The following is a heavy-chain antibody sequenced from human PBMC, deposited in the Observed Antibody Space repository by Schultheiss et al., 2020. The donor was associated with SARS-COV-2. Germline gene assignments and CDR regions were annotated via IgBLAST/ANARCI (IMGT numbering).Heavy chain of an antibody. CDR1: GFSLSTSGVG. D-gene: IGHD3-16*02. CDR2: IYWDDDK. V-gene: IGHV2-5*02. Sequence: SGPTLVKPTQTLTLTCTFSGFSLSTSGVGVGWIRQPPGKALEWLALIYWDDDKRYSPSLKSRFTLTKDTSKNQVVLTMTNMDPEDTATYYCAHIMLKFGGVLVFDYWGQGTLVTVSS. J-gene: IGHJ4*02. CDR3: AHIMLKFGGVLVFDY.